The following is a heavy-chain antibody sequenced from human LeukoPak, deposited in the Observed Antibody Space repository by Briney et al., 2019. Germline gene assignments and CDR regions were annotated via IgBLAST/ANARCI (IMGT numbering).Heavy chain of an antibody. J-gene: IGHJ4*02. D-gene: IGHD3-22*01. CDR2: INPNSGGT. Sequence: ASVKVSCKATGYTFTGYYIHWVRQAPGQGLEWMGFINPNSGGTNYAQKFQGRVTMTRDTSISTAYMELSRLRSDDTAVYYCARWYYYDSSGYSAFDYWGQGTLVTASS. V-gene: IGHV1-2*02. CDR3: ARWYYYDSSGYSAFDY. CDR1: GYTFTGYY.